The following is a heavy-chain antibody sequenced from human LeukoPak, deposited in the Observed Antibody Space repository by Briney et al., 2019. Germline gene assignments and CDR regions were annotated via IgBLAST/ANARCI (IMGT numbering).Heavy chain of an antibody. J-gene: IGHJ4*02. CDR3: ARAWAACGGDCYSLFGFDY. CDR1: GGTFSSYA. D-gene: IGHD2-21*02. Sequence: SVKVSCKASGGTFSSYAISWVRQAPGQGLEWMGGIIPIFGTANYAQKFQGRVTITTDKSTSTACMELSSLRSEDTAVYYCARAWAACGGDCYSLFGFDYWGQGTLVTVSS. CDR2: IIPIFGTA. V-gene: IGHV1-69*05.